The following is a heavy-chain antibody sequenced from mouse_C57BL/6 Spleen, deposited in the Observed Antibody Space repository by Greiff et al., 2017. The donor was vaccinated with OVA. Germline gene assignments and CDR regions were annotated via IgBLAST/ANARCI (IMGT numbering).Heavy chain of an antibody. Sequence: QVHVKQPGTELVKPGASVKLSCKASGYTFTSYWMHWVKQRPGQGLEWIGNINPSNGGTNYNEKFKSKATLTVDKSSSTAYMQLSSLTSEDSAVYYCASEYYGTLEGYFDVWGTGTTVTVSS. D-gene: IGHD1-1*01. CDR1: GYTFTSYW. CDR2: INPSNGGT. CDR3: ASEYYGTLEGYFDV. V-gene: IGHV1-53*01. J-gene: IGHJ1*03.